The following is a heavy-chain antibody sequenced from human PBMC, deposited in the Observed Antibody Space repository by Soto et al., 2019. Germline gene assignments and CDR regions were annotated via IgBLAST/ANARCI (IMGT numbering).Heavy chain of an antibody. Sequence: QVQLVQSGAEVKKPGSSVKVSCEASGGTFSTYAISWVRQAPGQGLEWMGGIIPIFGTANYAQKFQGRVTITADESTSTAYMELSSLRSEDTAVYYCARRYCSGGSCYYYGMDVWGQGTTVTVSS. J-gene: IGHJ6*01. V-gene: IGHV1-69*12. CDR1: GGTFSTYA. CDR3: ARRYCSGGSCYYYGMDV. CDR2: IIPIFGTA. D-gene: IGHD2-15*01.